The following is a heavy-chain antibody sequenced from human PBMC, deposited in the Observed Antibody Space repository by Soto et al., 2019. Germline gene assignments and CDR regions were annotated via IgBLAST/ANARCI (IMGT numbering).Heavy chain of an antibody. J-gene: IGHJ3*01. D-gene: IGHD3-22*01. V-gene: IGHV3-23*01. CDR1: GFTFSNYA. CDR2: ISNGGGST. Sequence: GGSLRLSCAAPGFTFSNYALSWVHQAPGKGLEWVSSISNGGGSTYSADSVKGRFTISRDNSKNTLYLQMNSLRVEDTAVYYCARGGYHDTSGPFSDAFDVWGQGTMVTVSS. CDR3: ARGGYHDTSGPFSDAFDV.